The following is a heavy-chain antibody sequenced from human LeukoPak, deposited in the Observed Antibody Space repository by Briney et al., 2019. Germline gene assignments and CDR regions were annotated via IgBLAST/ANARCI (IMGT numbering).Heavy chain of an antibody. D-gene: IGHD3-22*01. V-gene: IGHV3-11*01. J-gene: IGHJ4*02. CDR1: GFTFSDYY. Sequence: AGGSLRLSCAASGFTFSDYYMSWIPQAPGEGLEGVSYISSSGSTIYYADPVKGRFTIHRDNAKNSLYLKMNSLRAEDTAVYYCARLRYYSESNANNRFDYWGQGTLVTVSS. CDR2: ISSSGSTI. CDR3: ARLRYYSESNANNRFDY.